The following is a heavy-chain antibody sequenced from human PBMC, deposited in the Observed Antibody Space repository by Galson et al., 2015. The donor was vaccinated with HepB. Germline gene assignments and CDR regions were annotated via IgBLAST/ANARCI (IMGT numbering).Heavy chain of an antibody. J-gene: IGHJ6*02. Sequence: QSGAEVKKPGESLRISCKGSGYSFTSYWISWVRQMPGKGLEWMGRIDPSDSYTNYSPSFQGHVTISADKSISIAYLQWGSLKASDTAMYYCASQSLSRSGGVFYYGMDVWGQGTTVTVSS. CDR3: ASQSLSRSGGVFYYGMDV. D-gene: IGHD3-10*01. V-gene: IGHV5-10-1*01. CDR1: GYSFTSYW. CDR2: IDPSDSYT.